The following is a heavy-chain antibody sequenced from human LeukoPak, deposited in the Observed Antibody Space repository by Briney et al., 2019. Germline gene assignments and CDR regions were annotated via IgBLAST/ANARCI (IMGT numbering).Heavy chain of an antibody. Sequence: APVKISFKASGYTFTDYYTHWVRQVPGQGLEWMGIFRPSGTTTVYPLELQGRVTLTRDTSTSTVYMELSSMTSADTAVYFCARGSGGRTGGKTFDYWGQGTLVTVSS. V-gene: IGHV1-46*01. J-gene: IGHJ4*02. CDR1: GYTFTDYY. CDR3: ARGSGGRTGGKTFDY. D-gene: IGHD1-26*01. CDR2: FRPSGTTT.